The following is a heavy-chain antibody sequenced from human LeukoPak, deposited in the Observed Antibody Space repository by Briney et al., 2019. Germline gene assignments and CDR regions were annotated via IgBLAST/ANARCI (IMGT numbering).Heavy chain of an antibody. D-gene: IGHD1-14*01. J-gene: IGHJ4*02. CDR2: ISGGGGTT. Sequence: GGSLRLSCAASGFTSSDYAMSWVRQAPGTGLEWVSTISGGGGTTYYVDSVKGRFTISRDNSKNTFFLQMNNLRPEDTAIYYCAKLHNLNCDYWGLGTLVTVSS. V-gene: IGHV3-23*01. CDR1: GFTSSDYA. CDR3: AKLHNLNCDY.